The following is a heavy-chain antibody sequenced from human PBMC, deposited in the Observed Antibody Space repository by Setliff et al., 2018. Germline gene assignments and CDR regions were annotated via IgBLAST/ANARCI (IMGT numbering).Heavy chain of an antibody. J-gene: IGHJ4*02. V-gene: IGHV7-4-1*02. CDR2: INTNTGNP. CDR3: ARVGTGSLLDY. D-gene: IGHD1-1*01. CDR1: GYTFTGYA. Sequence: ASVKVSCKASGYTFTGYAINWVRQAPGQGLEYLGWINTNTGNPTYVQGFTGRFVFSLDTSVSTAYLQISSLKAEDTALYYCARVGTGSLLDYWGQGTLVTVSS.